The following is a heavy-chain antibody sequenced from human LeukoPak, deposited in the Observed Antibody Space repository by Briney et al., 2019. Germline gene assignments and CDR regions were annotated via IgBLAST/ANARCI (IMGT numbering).Heavy chain of an antibody. CDR2: INPNSGGT. CDR1: GYTFTGYY. V-gene: IGHV1-2*02. D-gene: IGHD2-15*01. J-gene: IGHJ4*02. CDR3: TPAPSEGGYFDY. Sequence: ASVKVSCKASGYTFTGYYMHWVRQAPGQGLEWMGWINPNSGGTNYAQKFQGRVTMTRDTSIGTAYMELSRLRSDDTAVYYCTPAPSEGGYFDYWGQGTLVTVSS.